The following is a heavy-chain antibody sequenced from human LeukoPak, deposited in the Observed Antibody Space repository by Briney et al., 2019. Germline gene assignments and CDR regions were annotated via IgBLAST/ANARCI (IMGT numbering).Heavy chain of an antibody. Sequence: SETLSLTCTVSGGSISSSSYYWGWIRQPPGKGLEWIGSIYYSGNTYYNPSLKSRVTISVDTSKNQFSLKLSSVTAADTAVYYCARQPYGDFDYWGQGTLVTVSS. CDR2: IYYSGNT. V-gene: IGHV4-39*07. CDR3: ARQPYGDFDY. J-gene: IGHJ4*02. CDR1: GGSISSSSYY. D-gene: IGHD4-17*01.